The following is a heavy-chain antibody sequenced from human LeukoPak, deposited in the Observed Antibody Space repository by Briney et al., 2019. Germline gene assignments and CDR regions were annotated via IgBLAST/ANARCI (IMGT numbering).Heavy chain of an antibody. CDR2: ISGSGGST. CDR1: GFTFSSYA. D-gene: IGHD5-18*01. CDR3: ANDYSYGYYYYYYMDV. Sequence: GGSLRLSCAASGFTFSSYAMSWVRQAPGKGLEWVSAISGSGGSTYYADSVKGRFTISRDNSKNTLYLQMNSLRAEDTAVYYCANDYSYGYYYYYYMDVWGKGTTVTVSS. V-gene: IGHV3-23*01. J-gene: IGHJ6*03.